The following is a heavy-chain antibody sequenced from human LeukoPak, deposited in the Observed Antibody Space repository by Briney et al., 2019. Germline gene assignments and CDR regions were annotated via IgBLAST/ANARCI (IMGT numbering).Heavy chain of an antibody. D-gene: IGHD5/OR15-5a*01. CDR2: ISSSSSYA. CDR3: ARDLSRLSV. Sequence: GRSLRLSCAASGFTFSQYYMTWIRQAPGKGLEWISYISSSSSYANYADSVKGRFTISRDNDKNTVYLQMNSLRVDDTAVYYCARDLSRLSVWGQGTLVTVSS. J-gene: IGHJ4*02. V-gene: IGHV3-11*05. CDR1: GFTFSQYY.